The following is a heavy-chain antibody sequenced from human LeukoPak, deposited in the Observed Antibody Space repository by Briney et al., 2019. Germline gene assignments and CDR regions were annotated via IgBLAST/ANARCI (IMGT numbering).Heavy chain of an antibody. Sequence: GGSLRLSCAASGFTFSSYGMHWVRQAPGKGLEWVAVISYDGSNKYYADSVKGRFTISRDNSKNTLYLQMNSLRAEDTAVYYCAKARYSGSSLAPWGQGTLVTVSS. D-gene: IGHD1-26*01. CDR1: GFTFSSYG. J-gene: IGHJ5*02. CDR3: AKARYSGSSLAP. CDR2: ISYDGSNK. V-gene: IGHV3-30*18.